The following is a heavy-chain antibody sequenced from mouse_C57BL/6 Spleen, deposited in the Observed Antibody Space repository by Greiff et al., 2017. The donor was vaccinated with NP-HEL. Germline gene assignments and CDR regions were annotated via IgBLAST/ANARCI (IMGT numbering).Heavy chain of an antibody. CDR2: INPNNGGT. J-gene: IGHJ4*01. CDR3: ARGGLYYGSSPSYAMDY. D-gene: IGHD1-1*01. CDR1: GYTFTDYN. V-gene: IGHV1-18*01. Sequence: VQLQQSGPELVKPGASVKIPCKASGYTFTDYNMDWVKQSHGKSLEWIGDINPNNGGTIYNQKFKGKATLTVDKSSSTAYMELRSLTSEDTAVYYCARGGLYYGSSPSYAMDYWGQGTSVTVSS.